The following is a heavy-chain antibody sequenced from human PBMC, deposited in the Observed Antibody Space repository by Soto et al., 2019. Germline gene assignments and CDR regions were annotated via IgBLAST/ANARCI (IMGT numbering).Heavy chain of an antibody. CDR1: GGSVSSGSYY. J-gene: IGHJ4*02. V-gene: IGHV4-61*01. Sequence: QVQLQESGPGLVKPSETLSLTCTVSGGSVSSGSYYWSWIRQPPGKGLEWIGYIYYSGSTNYNPSLESRVTISVDTSKNQFSLKLNSVTAADTAVYYCARAAGGSSVYFDYWGQGTLVTVSS. CDR2: IYYSGST. CDR3: ARAAGGSSVYFDY. D-gene: IGHD1-26*01.